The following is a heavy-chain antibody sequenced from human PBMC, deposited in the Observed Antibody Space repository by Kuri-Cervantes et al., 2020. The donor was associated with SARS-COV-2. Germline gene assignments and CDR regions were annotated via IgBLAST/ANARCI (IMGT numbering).Heavy chain of an antibody. J-gene: IGHJ4*02. CDR2: INPSGGST. D-gene: IGHD1-14*01. CDR3: ARDRPSTGHDY. V-gene: IGHV1-46*01. CDR1: GYTFTSYG. Sequence: ASVKVSCKASGYTFTSYGISWVRQAPGQGLEWMGIINPSGGSTSYAQKFQGRVTMTRDTSTSTVYMELRSLRSDDTAVYYCARDRPSTGHDYWGQGTLVTVSS.